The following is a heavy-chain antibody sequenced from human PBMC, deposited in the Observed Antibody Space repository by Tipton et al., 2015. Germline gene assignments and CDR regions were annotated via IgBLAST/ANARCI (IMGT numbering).Heavy chain of an antibody. Sequence: SLRLSCAASGFTLSTYSMNWVRQAPGKGLEWVSSISSGGGFIYYRDSVKGRFTISRNDAKNALFLQMDSLRAEDTAVYFCARVVPGDWFDPWGQGTLVTVSS. CDR1: GFTLSTYS. J-gene: IGHJ5*02. V-gene: IGHV3-21*01. CDR2: ISSGGGFI. D-gene: IGHD3-10*01. CDR3: ARVVPGDWFDP.